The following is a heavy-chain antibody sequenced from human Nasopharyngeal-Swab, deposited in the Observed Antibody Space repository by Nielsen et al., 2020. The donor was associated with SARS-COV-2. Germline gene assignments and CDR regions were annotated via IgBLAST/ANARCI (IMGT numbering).Heavy chain of an antibody. CDR1: GYTFTSSH. CDR2: INPPAGST. V-gene: IGHV1-46*01. Sequence: ASVKVSCKASGYTFTSSHIHWVRQAPGHGLEWMGSINPPAGSTGYPQKFPGRVTMTRDTSTSTVYMELSSLRSDDTAVYYCARAPGIVGSSRWAFDYWGQGTLVTVSS. J-gene: IGHJ4*02. D-gene: IGHD1-26*01. CDR3: ARAPGIVGSSRWAFDY.